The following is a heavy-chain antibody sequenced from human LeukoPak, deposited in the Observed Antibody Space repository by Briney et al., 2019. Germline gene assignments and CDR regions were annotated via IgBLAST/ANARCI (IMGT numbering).Heavy chain of an antibody. V-gene: IGHV4-59*01. Sequence: KPSETLSLTCTVSGGSISSYYWSWIRQPPGKGLEWIGYIYYSGSTNYNPSLKSRGTISVDTSKNQFSLKLSSVTAADTAVYYCARDQVKGYFDYWGQGTLVTVSS. D-gene: IGHD2-21*01. CDR3: ARDQVKGYFDY. J-gene: IGHJ4*02. CDR1: GGSISSYY. CDR2: IYYSGST.